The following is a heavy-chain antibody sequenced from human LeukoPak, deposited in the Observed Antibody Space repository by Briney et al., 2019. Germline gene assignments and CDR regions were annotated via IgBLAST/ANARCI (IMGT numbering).Heavy chain of an antibody. Sequence: GASVKVSCKASGYTFTSYGISWVRQAPGQGLEWMGWISAYNGNTNYAQKLQGRVTMTTDTSTSTAYMELRSLRSDDTAVYYCARSPDLLRLGELSHEMAAEYFQHWGQGTLVTVSS. V-gene: IGHV1-18*01. J-gene: IGHJ1*01. CDR2: ISAYNGNT. D-gene: IGHD3-16*02. CDR1: GYTFTSYG. CDR3: ARSPDLLRLGELSHEMAAEYFQH.